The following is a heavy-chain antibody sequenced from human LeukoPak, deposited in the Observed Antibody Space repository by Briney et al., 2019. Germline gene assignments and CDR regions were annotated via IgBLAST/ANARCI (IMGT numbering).Heavy chain of an antibody. J-gene: IGHJ3*02. V-gene: IGHV4-30-4*08. Sequence: SETLSLTCTVSGGSIYSGDYYWSWIRQPPGKGLVWIGYIYYSGSTYYNPSLKSRVTISVDTSKNEFSLKLSSVTAADTAVYYCAKQWLRNALDIWGQGTMVTVSS. D-gene: IGHD3-22*01. CDR1: GGSIYSGDYY. CDR3: AKQWLRNALDI. CDR2: IYYSGST.